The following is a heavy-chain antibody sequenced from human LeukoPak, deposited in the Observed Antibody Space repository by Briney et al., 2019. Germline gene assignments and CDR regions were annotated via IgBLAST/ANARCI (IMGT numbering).Heavy chain of an antibody. J-gene: IGHJ4*02. CDR1: GFTVSSNH. D-gene: IGHD1-14*01. Sequence: GGSLRLSCAASGFTVSSNHMSWVRQAPGKGLEWVSLTYSGGSTYYADSVKGRFTISRDNSKTTLYLQMNSLRAEDTAVYYCARPITGRASFDYWGQGTLVTVSS. CDR3: ARPITGRASFDY. CDR2: TYSGGST. V-gene: IGHV3-66*01.